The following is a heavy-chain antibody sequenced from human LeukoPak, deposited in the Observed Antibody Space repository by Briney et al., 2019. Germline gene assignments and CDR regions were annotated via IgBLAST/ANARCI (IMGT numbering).Heavy chain of an antibody. Sequence: GGSLRLSCAASGFTFSSYAMHWVRQAPGKGLEWVAVISYDGSNKYYAGSVKGRFTISRDNSKNTLYLQMNSLRAEDTAVYYCARDRFGGSSTHFDYWGQGTLVTVSS. CDR2: ISYDGSNK. V-gene: IGHV3-30-3*01. D-gene: IGHD1-26*01. J-gene: IGHJ4*02. CDR3: ARDRFGGSSTHFDY. CDR1: GFTFSSYA.